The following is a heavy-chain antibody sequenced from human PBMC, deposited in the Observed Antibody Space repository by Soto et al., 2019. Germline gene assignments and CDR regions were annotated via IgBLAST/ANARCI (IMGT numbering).Heavy chain of an antibody. V-gene: IGHV4-4*02. Sequence: PSETLSLTCAVSGGSISDDKWWSWVRQPPGKGLEWIGEIHHTGRTNYNPSLKSRVTISVDKSKNQFSLNLNSATAADTAVYYCATNGWFCVEYWGQGILVT. J-gene: IGHJ4*02. CDR3: ATNGWFCVEY. CDR2: IHHTGRT. D-gene: IGHD6-19*01. CDR1: GGSISDDKW.